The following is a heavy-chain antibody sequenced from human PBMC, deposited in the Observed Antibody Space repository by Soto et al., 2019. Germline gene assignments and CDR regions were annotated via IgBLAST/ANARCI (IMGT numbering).Heavy chain of an antibody. Sequence: GGSLRLSCAASGFTFSSYTMGWVRQAPGKGLEWVSTINTIGGTYYADSVKGRFTISRDNSRNTLYLQINSLRAEDTALYYCAKGTPLARTGNDYWGQGTLVTVSS. V-gene: IGHV3-23*01. CDR3: AKGTPLARTGNDY. D-gene: IGHD1-7*01. CDR1: GFTFSSYT. CDR2: INTIGGT. J-gene: IGHJ4*02.